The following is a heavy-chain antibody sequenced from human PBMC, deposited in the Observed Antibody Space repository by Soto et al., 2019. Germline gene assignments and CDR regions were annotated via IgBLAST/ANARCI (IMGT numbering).Heavy chain of an antibody. CDR2: IYSGGST. D-gene: IGHD3-9*01. Sequence: PGGSLRLSCAASGFTVSSSYMIWVRQAPGKGLEWVSTIYSGGSTNYADSVKDRFTISRDNSKNTLYLQMTSLRAEDTGLYYCARDLGNDWADGFDIWGQGTMVTVS. V-gene: IGHV3-66*01. J-gene: IGHJ3*02. CDR3: ARDLGNDWADGFDI. CDR1: GFTVSSSY.